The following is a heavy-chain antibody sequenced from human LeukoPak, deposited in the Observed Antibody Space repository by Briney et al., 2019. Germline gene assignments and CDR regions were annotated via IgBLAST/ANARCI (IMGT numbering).Heavy chain of an antibody. CDR1: GGSFSGYY. CDR2: INHSGST. J-gene: IGHJ4*02. V-gene: IGHV4-34*01. CDR3: ARGERRDRTFDY. D-gene: IGHD1-1*01. Sequence: PSETLSLTCAVYGGSFSGYYWSWIRQPPGKGLEWIGEINHSGSTNYNPSLKSRVTISVDTSKNQFSLKLSSVTAADTAVYYCARGERRDRTFDYWGQGTLVTVSS.